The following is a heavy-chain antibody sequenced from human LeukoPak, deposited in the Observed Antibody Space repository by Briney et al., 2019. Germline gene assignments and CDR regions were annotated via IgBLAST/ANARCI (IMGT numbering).Heavy chain of an antibody. J-gene: IGHJ4*02. V-gene: IGHV1-2*02. CDR3: ARASTDNSGYFTKGLFDY. CDR2: INPNSGGT. CDR1: GFTFTDYY. D-gene: IGHD3-22*01. Sequence: ASVKVSCKASGFTFTDYYMHWVRQAPGQGLEWMGWINPNSGGTNYAQKFQGRVTMTRDTSISTAYMELSRLRSDDTAVYYCARASTDNSGYFTKGLFDYWGQGTLVTVSS.